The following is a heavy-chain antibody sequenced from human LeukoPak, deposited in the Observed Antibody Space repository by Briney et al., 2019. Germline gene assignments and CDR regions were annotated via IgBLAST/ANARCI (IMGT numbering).Heavy chain of an antibody. D-gene: IGHD1-26*01. CDR2: SRNKANSYTT. J-gene: IGHJ4*02. CDR1: GFTFSDRY. V-gene: IGHV3-72*01. CDR3: AGSPAGRYTFEY. Sequence: GGSLRLSCAASGFTFSDRYMDWVRQAPGKGLEWVGRSRNKANSYTTEYAASVKGRFTVSRDDSNNSLYLQMNSLKTEDTAVYYCAGSPAGRYTFEYWGQGTLVTVSS.